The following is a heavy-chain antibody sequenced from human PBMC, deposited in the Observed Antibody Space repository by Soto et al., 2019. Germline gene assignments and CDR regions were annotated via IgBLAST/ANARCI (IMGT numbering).Heavy chain of an antibody. CDR1: GDSISTDY. J-gene: IGHJ4*02. CDR2: IYYGGST. CDR3: ARGHRRPRRAAAGTSDYFDY. V-gene: IGHV4-59*12. Sequence: PSETLSLTCTVSGDSISTDYWSWIRQSPGKGLEWIGFIYYGGSTNYNPSLKSRVTISVDTSKNQFSLKLSSVTAADTAVYYCARGHRRPRRAAAGTSDYFDYWGQGTLVTVSS. D-gene: IGHD6-13*01.